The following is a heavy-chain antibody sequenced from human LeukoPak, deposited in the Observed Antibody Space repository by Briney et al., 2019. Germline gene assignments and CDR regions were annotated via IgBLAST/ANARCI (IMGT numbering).Heavy chain of an antibody. Sequence: ASVKVSCKAPGYTFTTYYIHWVRQAPGQGLEWMGIINPGGGSTSYAQKFRGRVTMTRDTSTSTVYMELSSLRSEDTAVYYCARGYCSGGSCFDYWGQGTLVTVSS. CDR2: INPGGGST. J-gene: IGHJ4*02. D-gene: IGHD2-15*01. CDR1: GYTFTTYY. CDR3: ARGYCSGGSCFDY. V-gene: IGHV1-46*01.